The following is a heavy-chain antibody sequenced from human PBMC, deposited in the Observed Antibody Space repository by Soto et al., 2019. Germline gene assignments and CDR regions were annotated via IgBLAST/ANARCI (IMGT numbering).Heavy chain of an antibody. CDR2: ISGSGGST. V-gene: IGHV3-23*01. D-gene: IGHD3-10*01. Sequence: EVQLLESGGGLVQPGGSLRLPCAASGFTFSSYAMSWVRQAPGKGLEWVSAISGSGGSTYYADSVKGRFTLSRDNSKNTLYLQMNSLRAEDTAVYYCAKSRGVITNYYFDYWGQGTLVTVSS. CDR1: GFTFSSYA. J-gene: IGHJ4*02. CDR3: AKSRGVITNYYFDY.